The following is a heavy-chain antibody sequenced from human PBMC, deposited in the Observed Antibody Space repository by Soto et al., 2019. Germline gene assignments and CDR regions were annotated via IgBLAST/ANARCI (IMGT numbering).Heavy chain of an antibody. CDR1: GGSISSGDYY. V-gene: IGHV4-31*03. CDR2: MYYGGST. D-gene: IGHD6-19*01. J-gene: IGHJ4*02. Sequence: SETLSLTCTVSGGSISSGDYYWSWIRQHPGKGLEWIGYMYYGGSTYYNPSLQSRLSISVDTSKNQFSLKMSSVTAADTAVYYCARGGVNSGSRYFDCWGQGALVTVSS. CDR3: ARGGVNSGSRYFDC.